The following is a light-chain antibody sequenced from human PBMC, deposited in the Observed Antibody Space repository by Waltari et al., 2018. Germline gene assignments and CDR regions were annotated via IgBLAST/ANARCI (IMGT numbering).Light chain of an antibody. V-gene: IGKV1-5*03. CDR1: QSIGTW. J-gene: IGKJ1*01. CDR2: RAT. Sequence: DIQMTQSPSSLSASVGDRVTITCRASQSIGTWLAWYQQQPGRAPNVMIYRATSLESGVPSRFSGSGSGTDFTLTITSLQPDDFATYYCQQYNVSPWTFGQGTKVEIK. CDR3: QQYNVSPWT.